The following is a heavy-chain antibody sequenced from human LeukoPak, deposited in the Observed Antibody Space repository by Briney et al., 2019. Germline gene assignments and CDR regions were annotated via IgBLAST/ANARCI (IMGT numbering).Heavy chain of an antibody. CDR1: AFTFSSYA. V-gene: IGHV3-23*01. Sequence: GGSLRLSCAASAFTFSSYAMTWVRQAPGKGLEWVSAISGSGGSTYYADSVKGRFTISRDNSKNILYLQMNSLRAEDTAVYYCAKWETQAFEVPAAMGWFDPWGQGTLVTVSS. CDR2: ISGSGGST. J-gene: IGHJ5*02. D-gene: IGHD2-2*01. CDR3: AKWETQAFEVPAAMGWFDP.